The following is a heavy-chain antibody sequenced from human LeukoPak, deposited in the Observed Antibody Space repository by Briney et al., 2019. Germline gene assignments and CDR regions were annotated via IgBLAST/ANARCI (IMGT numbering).Heavy chain of an antibody. Sequence: GGSLRLSCAASGFTFSSYAMSWVRQAPGKGLEWVSAISGSGGSTYYADSVKGRFTISRDNSKNTQYLQMNSLRAEDTAVYYCAKEWIAAGHYGMDVWGQGTTVTVSS. CDR3: AKEWIAAGHYGMDV. CDR1: GFTFSSYA. J-gene: IGHJ6*02. V-gene: IGHV3-23*01. CDR2: ISGSGGST. D-gene: IGHD6-13*01.